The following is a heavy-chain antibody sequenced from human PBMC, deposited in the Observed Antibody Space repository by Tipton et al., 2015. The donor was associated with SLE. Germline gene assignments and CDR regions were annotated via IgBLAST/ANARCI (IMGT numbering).Heavy chain of an antibody. J-gene: IGHJ4*02. CDR2: IYYSGST. CDR3: ATRDLFYYGSGSFDY. V-gene: IGHV4-39*07. Sequence: LRLSCTVSGGSISSSSYYWGWIRQPPGKGLEWIGSIYYSGSTYYNPSLKSRVTISVDTSKNQFSLKLSSVTAADTAVYYCATRDLFYYGSGSFDYWGQGTLVTVSS. D-gene: IGHD3-10*01. CDR1: GGSISSSSYY.